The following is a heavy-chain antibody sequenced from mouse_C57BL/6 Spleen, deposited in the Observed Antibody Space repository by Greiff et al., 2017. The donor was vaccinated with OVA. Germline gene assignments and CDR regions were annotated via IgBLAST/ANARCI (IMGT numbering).Heavy chain of an antibody. CDR2: IHPNSGST. CDR3: ARGDYGSSYHYAMDY. D-gene: IGHD1-1*01. Sequence: QVHVKQPGAELVKPGASVKLSCKASGYTFTSYWMHWVKQRPGQGLEWIGMIHPNSGSTNYNEKFKSKATLTVDKSSSTAYMQLSSLTSEDSAVYYCARGDYGSSYHYAMDYWGQGTSVTVSS. CDR1: GYTFTSYW. V-gene: IGHV1-64*01. J-gene: IGHJ4*01.